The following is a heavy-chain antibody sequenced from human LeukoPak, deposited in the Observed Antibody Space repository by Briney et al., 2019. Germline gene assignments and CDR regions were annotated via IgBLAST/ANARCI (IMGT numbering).Heavy chain of an antibody. Sequence: PSETLSLTCTVSGGSISSGGYYWSWIRQHPGKGLEWHGYIYYSGSTYCNPSLKSRVTISVDTSKNQFSLKLSTVTAADTALYYCARATCGGDSYLYYYGMDVWGQGTTVTVSS. CDR2: IYYSGST. D-gene: IGHD2-21*02. V-gene: IGHV4-31*03. CDR3: ARATCGGDSYLYYYGMDV. CDR1: GGSISSGGYY. J-gene: IGHJ6*02.